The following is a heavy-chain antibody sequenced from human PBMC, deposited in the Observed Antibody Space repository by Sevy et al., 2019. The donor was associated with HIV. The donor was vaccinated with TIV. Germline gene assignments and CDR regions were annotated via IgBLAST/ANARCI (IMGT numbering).Heavy chain of an antibody. CDR1: GFTFSKYS. V-gene: IGHV3-23*01. D-gene: IGHD2-8*01. CDR2: FSFGCGKI. J-gene: IGHJ4*02. CDR3: AREGCTKPHDY. Sequence: GGSLRLSCAASGFTFSKYSMSWIRQTPGKGLEWVSTFSFGCGKINDAHSVKGRFTISRDDSKNTFYLQMNSLKAEDTAIYYCAREGCTKPHDYWGQGTVVTVSS.